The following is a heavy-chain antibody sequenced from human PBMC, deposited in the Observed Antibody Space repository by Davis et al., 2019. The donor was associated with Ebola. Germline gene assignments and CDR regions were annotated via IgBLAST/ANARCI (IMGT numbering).Heavy chain of an antibody. Sequence: SVKVSCKASGGTFSSYTISWVRQAPGQGLEWMGNIIPILDTSNYAQKFQGRVTMTRNTSISTAYMELSSLRSEDTAVYYCARDGSSTSAIYYYYGMDVWGKGTTVTVSS. CDR1: GGTFSSYT. D-gene: IGHD2-2*01. V-gene: IGHV1-69*08. CDR3: ARDGSSTSAIYYYYGMDV. J-gene: IGHJ6*04. CDR2: IIPILDTS.